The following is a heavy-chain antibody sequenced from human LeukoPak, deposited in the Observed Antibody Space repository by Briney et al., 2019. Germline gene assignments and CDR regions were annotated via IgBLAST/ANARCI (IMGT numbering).Heavy chain of an antibody. CDR2: ISGSGDST. V-gene: IGHV3-23*01. CDR1: GFTFSSYS. Sequence: PGGSLRLFCAASGFTFSSYSMSWVRQAPGKGLEWVSAISGSGDSTYYADSVKGRFTISRDNSKNTLYLQMNSLRAEDTAVYYCAKVRYRSNWDGFDPWGQGTLVTVSS. J-gene: IGHJ5*02. D-gene: IGHD6-13*01. CDR3: AKVRYRSNWDGFDP.